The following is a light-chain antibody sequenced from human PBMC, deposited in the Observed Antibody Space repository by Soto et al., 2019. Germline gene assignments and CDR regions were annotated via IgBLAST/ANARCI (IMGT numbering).Light chain of an antibody. Sequence: QSVLTQPPSASGTPGQRVTISCSGIRSNIVVNWYQKLPGTAPKLLIHSNNERPSGVPGRFSGSKSGTSASLAISGLQSEDEADYYCASWDDDLNGLLFGGGTKLTVL. CDR3: ASWDDDLNGLL. CDR1: RSNIV. J-gene: IGLJ2*01. V-gene: IGLV1-44*01. CDR2: SNN.